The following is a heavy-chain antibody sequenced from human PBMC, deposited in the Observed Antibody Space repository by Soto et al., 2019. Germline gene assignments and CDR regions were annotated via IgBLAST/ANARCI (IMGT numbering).Heavy chain of an antibody. Sequence: QVPLVQSGAEVKKPGASVKVSCKASGYTFTSYGITWVRQAPGQGLEWMGWISAHNGNTDYAQKLQGRVIVTRDTSTSTAYMELRSLRSNDTAVYYCARGRYGDYWGQGALVTVSS. D-gene: IGHD1-1*01. CDR2: ISAHNGNT. J-gene: IGHJ4*02. CDR3: ARGRYGDY. V-gene: IGHV1-18*01. CDR1: GYTFTSYG.